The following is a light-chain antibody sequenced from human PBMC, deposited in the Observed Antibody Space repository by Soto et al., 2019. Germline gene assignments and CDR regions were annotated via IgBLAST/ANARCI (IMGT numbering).Light chain of an antibody. CDR3: QQYGSSPAT. CDR2: GAS. CDR1: QSLSSNF. V-gene: IGKV3-20*01. Sequence: EIVLTQSPATLSLSPGERATLSCRASQSLSSNFLAWYQQKPGQAPRLLIYGASTRATGIPDRFSGSGSGTDFTLTISRLEPEDFAVYYCQQYGSSPATFGQGTKV. J-gene: IGKJ1*01.